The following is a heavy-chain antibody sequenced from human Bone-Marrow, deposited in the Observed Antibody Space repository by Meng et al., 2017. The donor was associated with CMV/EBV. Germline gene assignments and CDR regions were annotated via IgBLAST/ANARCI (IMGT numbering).Heavy chain of an antibody. V-gene: IGHV3-21*01. CDR3: ARDKGLGAFDI. Sequence: GESLKISCAASGFTFSSYSMNWVRQAPGKGLEWVSSISSSSSYIYYADSVKGRFTISRDNAKNSLYLQMNSLRAEDTAVYYCARDKGLGAFDIWGQGTMVIVSS. CDR1: GFTFSSYS. CDR2: ISSSSSYI. J-gene: IGHJ3*02.